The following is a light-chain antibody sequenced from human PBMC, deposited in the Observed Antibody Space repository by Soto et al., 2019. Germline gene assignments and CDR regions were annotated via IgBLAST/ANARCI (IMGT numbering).Light chain of an antibody. CDR1: ESINRH. J-gene: IGKJ5*01. CDR3: QQSYTALSIT. CDR2: AAS. Sequence: DIQMTQSPSSLSASVGDRVTITCRASESINRHLNWYQQQPGRAPKLLIYAASSLQNGVPSRFRGGGSGTDFTLIITNLQPEDFATYYCQQSYTALSITFGQGTRLEFK. V-gene: IGKV1-39*01.